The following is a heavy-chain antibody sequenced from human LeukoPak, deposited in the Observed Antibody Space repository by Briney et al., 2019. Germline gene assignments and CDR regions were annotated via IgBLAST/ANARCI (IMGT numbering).Heavy chain of an antibody. Sequence: SETLSLTCAVYGGSFSGYYWSWIRQPPGKGLEWIGEINHSGSTNYNPSLKSRVTISVDTSKNQFSLKLSSVTAADTAVYYCARGLGGSYPYCYYYYMDVWGKGTTVTVSS. V-gene: IGHV4-34*01. CDR2: INHSGST. CDR1: GGSFSGYY. J-gene: IGHJ6*03. D-gene: IGHD1-26*01. CDR3: ARGLGGSYPYCYYYYMDV.